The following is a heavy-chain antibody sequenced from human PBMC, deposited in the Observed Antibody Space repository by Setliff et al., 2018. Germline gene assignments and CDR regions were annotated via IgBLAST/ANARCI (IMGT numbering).Heavy chain of an antibody. CDR1: GFTFSSYS. CDR3: ARSAVAVPGQFYFDN. V-gene: IGHV3-48*01. Sequence: GSLRLSCEASGFTFSSYSMNWVRQAPGKGLEWVAHISYSSGSISYADSVKGRFTISRDEAKNSLYLQMNSLRTEDTAVYYCARSAVAVPGQFYFDNWGQGTQVTVSS. J-gene: IGHJ4*02. D-gene: IGHD6-19*01. CDR2: ISYSSGSI.